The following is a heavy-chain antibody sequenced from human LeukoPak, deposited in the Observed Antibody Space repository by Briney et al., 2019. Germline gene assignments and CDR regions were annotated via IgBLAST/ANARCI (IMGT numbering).Heavy chain of an antibody. CDR3: ARHATGYYRDNWFDP. V-gene: IGHV4-59*08. Sequence: SETLSLTCTVSGGSISSYYWSWIRQPPGKGLEWIGYIYYSGSTNYNPSLKSRVTISVDTSKNQFSLKLSSVTAADTAVYYCARHATGYYRDNWFDPWGQGTLVTVSS. J-gene: IGHJ5*02. CDR2: IYYSGST. D-gene: IGHD3-9*01. CDR1: GGSISSYY.